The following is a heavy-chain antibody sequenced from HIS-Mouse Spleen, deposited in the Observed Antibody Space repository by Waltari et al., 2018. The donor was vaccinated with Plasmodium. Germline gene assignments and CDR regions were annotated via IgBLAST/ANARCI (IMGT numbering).Heavy chain of an antibody. CDR2: ISYDGSNK. Sequence: QVQLVEPGGGVVQPGRSLRLSCAAPGLAFSRYAMLCARQAPGKGLEWVAVISYDGSNKYYADSVKGRFTISRDNSKNTLYLQMNSLRAEDTAVYYCARGQEYSSSWYTGDYWGQGTLVTVSS. D-gene: IGHD6-13*01. J-gene: IGHJ4*02. CDR1: GLAFSRYA. V-gene: IGHV3-30-3*01. CDR3: ARGQEYSSSWYTGDY.